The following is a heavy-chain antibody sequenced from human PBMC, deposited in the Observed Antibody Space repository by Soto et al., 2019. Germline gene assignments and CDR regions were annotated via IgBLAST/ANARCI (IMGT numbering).Heavy chain of an antibody. V-gene: IGHV4-59*01. Sequence: SETLSLTCTVSGGSISSYYWSWIRQPPGKGLEWIGYIYYSGSTNYNPSLKSRVTISVDTSKNQFSLKLGSVTAADTAVYYCARCFGYDVWSGYYNRYYFDEWGQGTQVTVCS. D-gene: IGHD3-3*01. J-gene: IGHJ4*02. CDR3: ARCFGYDVWSGYYNRYYFDE. CDR2: IYYSGST. CDR1: GGSISSYY.